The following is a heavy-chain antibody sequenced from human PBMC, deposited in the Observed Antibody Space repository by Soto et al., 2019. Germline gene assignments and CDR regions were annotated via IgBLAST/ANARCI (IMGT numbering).Heavy chain of an antibody. CDR3: ARAYYEFWSGYYPYIDV. Sequence: ASVKVSCKASGYTFTSYAMRWVRQAPGQRLEWMGWINADNGNTKYSQKFQGRVSITRDTSASTAYMELRSLRSEDTAVYYCARAYYEFWSGYYPYIDVWGDGTTCTVSS. CDR1: GYTFTSYA. CDR2: INADNGNT. V-gene: IGHV1-3*01. D-gene: IGHD3-3*01. J-gene: IGHJ6*03.